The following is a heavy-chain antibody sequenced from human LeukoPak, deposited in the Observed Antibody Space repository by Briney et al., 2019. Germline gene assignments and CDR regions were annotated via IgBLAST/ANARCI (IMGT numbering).Heavy chain of an antibody. V-gene: IGHV1-3*01. J-gene: IGHJ5*02. CDR1: GYTFTIYA. CDR2: INAGNGNT. D-gene: IGHD2-15*01. CDR3: ARGRLGCSGGSCYRPEYNWFDP. Sequence: ASVKVSCKASGYTFTIYAMHWVRQAPGQRLEWMGWINAGNGNTKYSQKFQGGVTITRDTSASTAYMELSSLRSEDTAVYYCARGRLGCSGGSCYRPEYNWFDPWGQGTLVTVSS.